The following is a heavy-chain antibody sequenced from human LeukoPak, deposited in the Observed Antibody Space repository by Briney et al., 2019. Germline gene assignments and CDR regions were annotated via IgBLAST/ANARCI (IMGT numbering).Heavy chain of an antibody. Sequence: GSLRLSCAASGFTFRSYGMHWVRQAPGKGLEWVAVILNDGSQEKYADSVKGRFTISRDNSKNTLFLQMNSLRAEDTAVYYCARDDALGDNALDIWGQGTMVTVSS. V-gene: IGHV3-33*01. D-gene: IGHD3-16*01. CDR3: ARDDALGDNALDI. J-gene: IGHJ3*02. CDR1: GFTFRSYG. CDR2: ILNDGSQE.